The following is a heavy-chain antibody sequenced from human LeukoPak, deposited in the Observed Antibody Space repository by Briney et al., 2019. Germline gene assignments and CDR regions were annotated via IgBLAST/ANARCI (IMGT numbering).Heavy chain of an antibody. D-gene: IGHD1-26*01. CDR3: ARGAQVVGPTIFDY. CDR1: GGSISSYY. CDR2: IYYSGGT. Sequence: PSETLSLTCTVSGGSISSYYWNWIRQPPGKGLEWIGYIYYSGGTNYNPSLKSRVTISVDTSKNQFSLKLSSVTAADTDVYYCARGAQVVGPTIFDYWGQGTLATVSS. V-gene: IGHV4-59*01. J-gene: IGHJ4*02.